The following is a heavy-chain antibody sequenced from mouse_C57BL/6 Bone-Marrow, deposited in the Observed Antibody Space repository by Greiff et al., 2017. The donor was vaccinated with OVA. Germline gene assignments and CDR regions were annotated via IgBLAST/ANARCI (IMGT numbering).Heavy chain of an antibody. CDR3: ARGGWLLPFAY. V-gene: IGHV5-17*01. J-gene: IGHJ3*01. Sequence: EVKLVESGGGLVKPGGSLKLSCAASGFTFSDYGMHWVRQAPEKELEWVAYISSGSSTIYYADTVKGRFTISRDNAKNTLFLQMTSLRSEDTAMYYCARGGWLLPFAYWGQGTLVTVSA. CDR1: GFTFSDYG. CDR2: ISSGSSTI. D-gene: IGHD2-3*01.